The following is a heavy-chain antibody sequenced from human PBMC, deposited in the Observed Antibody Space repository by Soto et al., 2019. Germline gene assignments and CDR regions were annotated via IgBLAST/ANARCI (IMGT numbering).Heavy chain of an antibody. CDR1: GFTFSSYP. V-gene: IGHV3-74*01. CDR3: VRGTNGWRGMDY. Sequence: GGSLRLSCATSGFTFSSYPIHWVRQAPGKGPVWVSRITEDGSGTTYADSVKGRFTVTRDNAKNTMYLQMSGLGAEDTAVYHCVRGTNGWRGMDYWGQGTLVTVSS. J-gene: IGHJ4*02. D-gene: IGHD2-8*01. CDR2: ITEDGSGT.